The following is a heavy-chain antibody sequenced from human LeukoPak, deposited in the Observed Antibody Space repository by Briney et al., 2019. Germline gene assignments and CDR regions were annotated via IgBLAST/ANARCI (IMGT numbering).Heavy chain of an antibody. CDR2: ISYDGSNE. Sequence: PGRSLRLSCAASGFTFSNYGIHWVRQAPGKGLEWVAVISYDGSNEYYADSVKGRFTISRDNSKNTLYLQMNSLRVEDTAVYYCARVGSHSGSLSLIKRNYYYYYYMDVWGKGTTVTISS. CDR3: ARVGSHSGSLSLIKRNYYYYYYMDV. V-gene: IGHV3-30*03. D-gene: IGHD3-10*01. J-gene: IGHJ6*03. CDR1: GFTFSNYG.